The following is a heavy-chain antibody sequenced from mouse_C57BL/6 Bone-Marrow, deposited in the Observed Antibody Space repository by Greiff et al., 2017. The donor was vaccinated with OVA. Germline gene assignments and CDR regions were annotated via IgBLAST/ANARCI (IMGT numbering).Heavy chain of an antibody. CDR3: VRNYAMDY. J-gene: IGHJ4*01. Sequence: EAGGGLVQPKGSLKLSCAASGFSFNTYAMNWVRQAPGKGLEWVARIRSKSNNYATYYADSVKDRFTISRDDSESMLHLQMNNLKTVDTAMYYCVRNYAMDYWGQGTSVTVSS. CDR2: IRSKSNNYAT. CDR1: GFSFNTYA. V-gene: IGHV10-1*01.